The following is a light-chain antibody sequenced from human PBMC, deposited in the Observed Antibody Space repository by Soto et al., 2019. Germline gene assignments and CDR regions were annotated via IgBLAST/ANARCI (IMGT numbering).Light chain of an antibody. J-gene: IGKJ3*01. V-gene: IGKV1-39*01. Sequence: DIQMTQSTSSLSASVGDRVTITCRASQSISSYLNWYQQKPGKAPNFLIYAASNLQSGVPSRFSGSGSGTEFTLTISSLQPEDFATYYCQQSYTTLAFGPGTKVDIK. CDR3: QQSYTTLA. CDR1: QSISSY. CDR2: AAS.